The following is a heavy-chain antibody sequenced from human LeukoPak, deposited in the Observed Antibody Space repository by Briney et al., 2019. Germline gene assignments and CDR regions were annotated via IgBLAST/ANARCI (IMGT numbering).Heavy chain of an antibody. CDR2: FYDSGNT. J-gene: IGHJ4*02. CDR1: GYSISSGYY. V-gene: IGHV4-38-2*02. Sequence: SETLSLTCTVSGYSISSGYYWGWIRQPPGKGLEWIGSFYDSGNTYYNPSLKSRVTISVDTSKNQFSLKLRSVTAADTAVYFCARLYGNYQNYFDYWGQGTLVTVSS. CDR3: ARLYGNYQNYFDY. D-gene: IGHD1-7*01.